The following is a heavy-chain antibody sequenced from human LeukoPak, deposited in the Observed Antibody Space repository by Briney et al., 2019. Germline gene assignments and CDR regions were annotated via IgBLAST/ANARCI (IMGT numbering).Heavy chain of an antibody. Sequence: MHWVRQAXGQGLEWMGWINPNSGGTYYAQKFQGRVTMTRDTSISSAYMELSSLRSDDTAVYYCARVWPCSNGVCPDVFEYWGQGTLVTVSS. J-gene: IGHJ4*02. D-gene: IGHD2-8*01. V-gene: IGHV1-2*02. CDR3: ARVWPCSNGVCPDVFEY. CDR2: INPNSGGT.